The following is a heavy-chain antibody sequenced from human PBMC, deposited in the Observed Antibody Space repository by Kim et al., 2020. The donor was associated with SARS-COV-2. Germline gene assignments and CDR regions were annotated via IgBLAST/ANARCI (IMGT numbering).Heavy chain of an antibody. CDR3: TRDLEGSNYYYGMDV. CDR2: IRSKAYGGTT. CDR1: GFTFGDYA. Sequence: GGSLRLSCTASGFTFGDYAMSWFRQAPGKGLEWVGFIRSKAYGGTTEYAASVKGRFTISRDDSKSIAYLQMNSLKTEDTAVYYCTRDLEGSNYYYGMDVWGQGTTVTVSS. J-gene: IGHJ6*02. D-gene: IGHD3-3*01. V-gene: IGHV3-49*03.